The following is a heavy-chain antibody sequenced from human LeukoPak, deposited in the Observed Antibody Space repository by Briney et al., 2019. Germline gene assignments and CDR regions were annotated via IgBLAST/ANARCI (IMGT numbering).Heavy chain of an antibody. V-gene: IGHV4-34*01. CDR1: GGSFSGYY. Sequence: SETMSLTCAVYGGSFSGYYWSWIRQPPGKWREWIGEINHSGSTNYNPSLKSRVTISVDTSKNQFSLKLSSVTAADPPVYYCARRICSSTSCYSGWFDPWLQGTLVTVSS. CDR2: INHSGST. CDR3: ARRICSSTSCYSGWFDP. J-gene: IGHJ5*02. D-gene: IGHD2-2*01.